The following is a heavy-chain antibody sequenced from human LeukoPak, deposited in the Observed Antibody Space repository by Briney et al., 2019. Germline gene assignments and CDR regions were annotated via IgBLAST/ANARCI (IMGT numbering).Heavy chain of an antibody. CDR2: INHSGST. Sequence: SETLSLTCTVSGDSISSSDYYWSWIRQSPGKGLEWIGEINHSGSTKFNPSLKNRVTTSIDMSRNQFFLQLKSVIAADTAIYYCARGPASGSDFAWFDSWGQGTLVTVSS. V-gene: IGHV4-39*07. CDR3: ARGPASGSDFAWFDS. CDR1: GDSISSSDYY. J-gene: IGHJ5*01. D-gene: IGHD3-10*01.